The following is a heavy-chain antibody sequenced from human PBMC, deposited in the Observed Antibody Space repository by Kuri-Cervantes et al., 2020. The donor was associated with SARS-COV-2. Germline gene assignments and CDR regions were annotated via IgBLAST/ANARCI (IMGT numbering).Heavy chain of an antibody. CDR1: GGTFSSYA. CDR3: ARHTSPQIEYCSAISCRYSAWFDP. J-gene: IGHJ5*02. CDR2: IIPIFGTA. Sequence: SVKVSCKASGGTFSSYAISWVRQAPGQGLEWMGGIIPIFGTANYAQNFQGRVTITADESTSTAYMELSSLGSEDTAVYYCARHTSPQIEYCSAISCRYSAWFDPWGQGTLVTVSS. D-gene: IGHD2-2*01. V-gene: IGHV1-69*13.